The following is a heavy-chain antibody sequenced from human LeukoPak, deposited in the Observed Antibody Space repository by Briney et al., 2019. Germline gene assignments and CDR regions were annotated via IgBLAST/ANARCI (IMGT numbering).Heavy chain of an antibody. CDR2: INHSGST. CDR3: ARLRSWHYDILTGYYIPDAFDI. V-gene: IGHV4-34*01. Sequence: SETLSLTCAVYGGSFSGYYWSWIRQPPGKGLEWIGEINHSGSTNYNPSLKSRVTISVDTSKNQFSLKLSSVTAADTAVYYCARLRSWHYDILTGYYIPDAFDIWGQGTMVTVSS. CDR1: GGSFSGYY. D-gene: IGHD3-9*01. J-gene: IGHJ3*02.